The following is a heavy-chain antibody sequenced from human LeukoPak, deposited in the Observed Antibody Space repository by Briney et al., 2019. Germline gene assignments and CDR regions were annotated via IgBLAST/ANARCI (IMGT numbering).Heavy chain of an antibody. V-gene: IGHV3-23*01. CDR2: ISGSGGST. Sequence: AGGSLRLSCAASGFTFSSYAVSWVRQAPGKGLEWVSAISGSGGSTYYADSVKGRFTISRDNSKNTLYLQMNSLRAEDTAVYYCAKAGKAATITVYFDYWGQGTLVTVSS. D-gene: IGHD5-12*01. CDR3: AKAGKAATITVYFDY. CDR1: GFTFSSYA. J-gene: IGHJ4*02.